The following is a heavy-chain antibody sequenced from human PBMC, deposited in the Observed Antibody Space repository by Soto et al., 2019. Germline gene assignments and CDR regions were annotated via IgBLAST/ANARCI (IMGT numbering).Heavy chain of an antibody. V-gene: IGHV4-59*08. CDR1: GGSISSYY. J-gene: IGHJ4*02. D-gene: IGHD4-17*01. Sequence: SETLSLTCTVSGGSISSYYWSWIRQPPGKGLEWIGYMYYSGSTNYNPSLKSRVTTSVDTSKNQFSLKLSSVTAADTAVYYCARHGPNSYGDYFDYWGQGTLVTVSS. CDR2: MYYSGST. CDR3: ARHGPNSYGDYFDY.